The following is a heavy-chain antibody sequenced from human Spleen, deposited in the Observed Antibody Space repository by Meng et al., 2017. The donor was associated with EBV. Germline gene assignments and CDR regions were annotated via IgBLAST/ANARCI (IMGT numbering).Heavy chain of an antibody. Sequence: VQLLESGGGLVQPGRPLRLACAASGFTFSSYAMTWVRQAPGKGLEWVSTINIGGGSTYYADSVKGRFTISRDNSKNTLYLQMNSLRAEDTAVYYCARAGGLTYCGGDCSSEFDYWGQGTLVTVAS. D-gene: IGHD2-21*02. CDR3: ARAGGLTYCGGDCSSEFDY. V-gene: IGHV3-23*01. CDR2: INIGGGST. CDR1: GFTFSSYA. J-gene: IGHJ4*02.